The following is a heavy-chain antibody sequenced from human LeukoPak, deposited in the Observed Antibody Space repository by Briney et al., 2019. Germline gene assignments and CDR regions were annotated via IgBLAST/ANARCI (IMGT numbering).Heavy chain of an antibody. D-gene: IGHD6-13*01. CDR3: ARRRGWKQQLVYFDY. Sequence: SETLSLTCTVSGGSITSYCWSWIRQPPGKGLEWIGYLFHSGTRRYNPSLKSRVTISADPTKNQIFLTLNSTTAADTAVYYCARRRGWKQQLVYFDYWGQGTLATVSS. V-gene: IGHV4-59*08. CDR1: GGSITSYC. CDR2: LFHSGTR. J-gene: IGHJ4*02.